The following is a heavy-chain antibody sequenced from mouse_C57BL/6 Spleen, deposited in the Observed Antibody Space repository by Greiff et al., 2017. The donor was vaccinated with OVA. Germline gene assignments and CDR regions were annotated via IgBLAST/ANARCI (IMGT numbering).Heavy chain of an antibody. Sequence: EVQGVESGGGLVQSGRSLRLSCATSGFTFSDFYMEWVRQAPGKGLEWIAASRNKANDYTTEYSASVKGRFIVSRDTSQSILYLQMNALRAEDTAIYYCARGPKSNYFDDWGQGTTLTVSS. CDR2: SRNKANDYTT. CDR1: GFTFSDFY. CDR3: ARGPKSNYFDD. D-gene: IGHD1-3*01. J-gene: IGHJ2*01. V-gene: IGHV7-1*01.